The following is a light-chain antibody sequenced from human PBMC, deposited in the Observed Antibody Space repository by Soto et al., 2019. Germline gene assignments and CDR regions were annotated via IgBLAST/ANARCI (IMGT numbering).Light chain of an antibody. CDR3: NSYTSITNSVA. J-gene: IGLJ2*01. Sequence: QSALTPPASVSGSPGQSIAIPCTGTSSDVGGYKFVSWYQQHPGKAPKLIIYEVSNRPSGVSNRFSGSKSGNTASLTISGLQAEDEAHYYCNSYTSITNSVAFGGGTKLTVL. CDR2: EVS. CDR1: SSDVGGYKF. V-gene: IGLV2-14*01.